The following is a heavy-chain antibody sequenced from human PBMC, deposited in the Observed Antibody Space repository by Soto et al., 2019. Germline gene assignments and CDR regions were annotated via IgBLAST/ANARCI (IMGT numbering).Heavy chain of an antibody. J-gene: IGHJ5*02. CDR1: GGSISSSNW. Sequence: PETLSLTCAVSGGSISSSNWWSWVRQPPGKGLEWIGEIYHSGSTNYNPSLKSRVTISVDKSKNQFSLKLSSVTAADTAVYFCARDTGYCSSTSCYKWFDPWGRGTLVTVSS. V-gene: IGHV4-4*01. CDR2: IYHSGST. CDR3: ARDTGYCSSTSCYKWFDP. D-gene: IGHD2-2*02.